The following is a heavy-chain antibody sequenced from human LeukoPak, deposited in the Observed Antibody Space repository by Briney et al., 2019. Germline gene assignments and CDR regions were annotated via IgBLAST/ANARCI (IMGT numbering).Heavy chain of an antibody. V-gene: IGHV3-9*01. CDR3: AKDISPTGIAAFDY. Sequence: GGSRRLSCAAYGFTFDDYAMVWVRQAPGKGLEWVSGISWNSGSIGYADSVKGRFTISRDNAKNSLYLQMNSLRAEDTALYYCAKDISPTGIAAFDYWGQGTLVTVSS. D-gene: IGHD6-13*01. J-gene: IGHJ4*02. CDR1: GFTFDDYA. CDR2: ISWNSGSI.